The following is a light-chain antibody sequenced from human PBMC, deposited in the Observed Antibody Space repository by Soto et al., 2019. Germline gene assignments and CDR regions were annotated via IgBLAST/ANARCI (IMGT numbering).Light chain of an antibody. CDR3: CSYAGSYTFV. V-gene: IGLV2-11*01. J-gene: IGLJ1*01. CDR1: SSDVGVYNY. Sequence: QSVLTQPRSVSGSPGHSVTISCTGTSSDVGVYNYVSWYQQYPGKAPKIMIYDVSKRPSGVPDRFSGSKSDNTASLTISGLQAEDEADYYCCSYAGSYTFVFGIGTKVTV. CDR2: DVS.